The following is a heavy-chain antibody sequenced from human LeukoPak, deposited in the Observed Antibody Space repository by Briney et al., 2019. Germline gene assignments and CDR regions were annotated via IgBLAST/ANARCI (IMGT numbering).Heavy chain of an antibody. D-gene: IGHD2/OR15-2a*01. J-gene: IGHJ5*02. CDR1: GYTFTGYY. CDR2: INPNSGGT. CDR3: AVGRDSRILFNWFDP. Sequence: ASVKVSCKASGYTFTGYYMHWVRQAPGQGLEWMGWINPNSGGTNYAQKFQGRVTMTRDTSISTAYMELSRLRSDDTAVYYCAVGRDSRILFNWFDPWGQGTLVTVSS. V-gene: IGHV1-2*02.